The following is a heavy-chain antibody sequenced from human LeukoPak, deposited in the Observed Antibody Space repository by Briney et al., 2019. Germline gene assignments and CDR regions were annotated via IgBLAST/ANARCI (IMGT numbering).Heavy chain of an antibody. CDR3: ATGRYYYDSSGWI. Sequence: GGSLRLSCAASGFTFSGYSMNWVRQAPGKGLEWVSSISSSSSYIYYADSVKGRFTISRDNAKNSLYLQMNSLRAEDTAVYYCATGRYYYDSSGWIWGQGTMVTVSS. CDR2: ISSSSSYI. J-gene: IGHJ3*02. D-gene: IGHD3-22*01. V-gene: IGHV3-21*01. CDR1: GFTFSGYS.